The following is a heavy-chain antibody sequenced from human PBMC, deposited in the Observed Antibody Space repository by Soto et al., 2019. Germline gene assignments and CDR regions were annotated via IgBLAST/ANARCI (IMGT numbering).Heavy chain of an antibody. CDR1: GFTFSSYG. Sequence: PGGSLRLSCAASGFTFSSYGMHWVRQAPGKGLEWVAVISYDGSNKYYADSVKGRFTISRDNSKNTLYLQMNSLRAEDTAVYYCAKDYLYRPMDPKPPDYWGQGTLVTVSS. CDR3: AKDYLYRPMDPKPPDY. CDR2: ISYDGSNK. V-gene: IGHV3-30*18. J-gene: IGHJ4*02. D-gene: IGHD3-10*01.